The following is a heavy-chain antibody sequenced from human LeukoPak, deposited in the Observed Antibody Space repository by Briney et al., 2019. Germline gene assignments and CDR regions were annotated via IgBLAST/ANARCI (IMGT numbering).Heavy chain of an antibody. J-gene: IGHJ5*02. CDR2: LSDSGGGT. V-gene: IGHV3-23*01. CDR3: AKDKHGYSTTLDWFDP. CDR1: GFSLSSYG. D-gene: IGHD6-13*01. Sequence: GGSLRLSCAASGFSLSSYGMTWVRQAPGKGLEWVSTLSDSGGGTYYADSVKGRFAISRDNSRNTLYLQMNSLRAEDTAVYYCAKDKHGYSTTLDWFDPWGQGTLVTVSS.